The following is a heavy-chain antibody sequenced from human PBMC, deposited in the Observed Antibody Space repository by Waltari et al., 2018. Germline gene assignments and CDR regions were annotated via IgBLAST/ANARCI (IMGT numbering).Heavy chain of an antibody. CDR1: GFTFRNYD. Sequence: EVQLLESGGGLVQPGGSLRLSCTASGFTFRNYDMNWVRQAPGRVLECVSRLSGSAALTDYADSVKGRFIISRENSKNTLFLQMNSLRAEDTAIYYCAKDLTGWGAFDIWGQGTMVTVSS. J-gene: IGHJ3*02. D-gene: IGHD1-20*01. CDR3: AKDLTGWGAFDI. CDR2: LSGSAALT. V-gene: IGHV3-23*01.